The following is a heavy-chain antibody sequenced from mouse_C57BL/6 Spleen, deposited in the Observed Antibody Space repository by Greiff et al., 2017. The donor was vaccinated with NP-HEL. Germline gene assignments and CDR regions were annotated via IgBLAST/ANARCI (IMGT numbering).Heavy chain of an antibody. V-gene: IGHV3-1*01. D-gene: IGHD2-5*01. J-gene: IGHJ3*01. CDR2: ISYSGST. Sequence: VQLQQSGPGMVKPSQSLSLTCTVTGYSITSGYDWHWIRHFPGNKLEWMGYISYSGSTNYNPSLKSRISITHDTSKNHFFLKLNSVTTEDTATYYCARDSNYSWFAYWGQGTLVTVSA. CDR1: GYSITSGYD. CDR3: ARDSNYSWFAY.